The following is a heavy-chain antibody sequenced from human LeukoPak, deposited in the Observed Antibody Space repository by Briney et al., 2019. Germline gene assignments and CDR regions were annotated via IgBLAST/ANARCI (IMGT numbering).Heavy chain of an antibody. CDR2: IYYSGST. J-gene: IGHJ4*02. Sequence: SQTLSLTCTVSGGSISSGDYYWSWIRQPPGKGLEWIGYIYYSGSTYYNPSLKSRVTISVDTSKNQFSLKLSSVTAADTAVYYCARTVRGVLYYFDYWGQGTLVTVSS. CDR1: GGSISSGDYY. CDR3: ARTVRGVLYYFDY. D-gene: IGHD3-10*01. V-gene: IGHV4-30-4*01.